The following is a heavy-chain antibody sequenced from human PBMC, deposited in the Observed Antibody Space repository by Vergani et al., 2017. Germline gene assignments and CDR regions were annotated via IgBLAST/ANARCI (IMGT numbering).Heavy chain of an antibody. CDR2: LYSSGST. D-gene: IGHD2-15*01. CDR1: GGSISSGGCY. J-gene: IGHJ6*02. V-gene: IGHV4-31*03. Sequence: QVQLQESGPGLVKPSQTLSLTCTVSGGSISSGGCYWIWIRQHPGKGLEWIGYLYSSGSTYYNPYLKSRVTISVDTSKNQFSLKLRSVTAADTAVYYCARAGDYSGVSCCVPNSYYDGMDVWGQGTTVTVSS. CDR3: ARAGDYSGVSCCVPNSYYDGMDV.